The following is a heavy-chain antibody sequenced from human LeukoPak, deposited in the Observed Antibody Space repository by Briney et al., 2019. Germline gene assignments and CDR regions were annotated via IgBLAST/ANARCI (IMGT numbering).Heavy chain of an antibody. CDR3: ARELWSIVGATKALDY. CDR1: GFTFSSYS. D-gene: IGHD1-26*01. Sequence: GGSLRLSCAASGFTFSSYSMNWVRQAPGKGLEWVSSISSSSYIYYADLVKGRFTISRDNAKNSLYLQMNSLRAEDTAVYYYARELWSIVGATKALDYWGQGTLVTVSS. J-gene: IGHJ4*02. V-gene: IGHV3-21*01. CDR2: ISSSSYI.